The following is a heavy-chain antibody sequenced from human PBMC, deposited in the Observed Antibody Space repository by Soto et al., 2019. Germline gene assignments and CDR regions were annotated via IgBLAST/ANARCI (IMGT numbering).Heavy chain of an antibody. CDR1: GFTFSSYT. CDR2: ISTSSRTI. J-gene: IGHJ4*02. V-gene: IGHV3-48*01. Sequence: EVQLVESGGGLIQPGGSLRLSCAASGFTFSSYTMNWVRQAPGKGLEWVSSISTSSRTIYYADSVKGRFTISRDNAKNSVHLQMNSLRAEDTAVYYCARDRSTTVTTSDYWAREPGSPSPQ. D-gene: IGHD4-17*01. CDR3: ARDRSTTVTTSDY.